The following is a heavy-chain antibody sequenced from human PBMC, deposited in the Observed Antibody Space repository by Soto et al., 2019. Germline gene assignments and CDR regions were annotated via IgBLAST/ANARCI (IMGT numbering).Heavy chain of an antibody. Sequence: QVQLVESGGGVVQPGRSLRLSCAASGFTFSSYGMHWVRQAPGKGLEWVAFIWHDGGNKFYAESVKGRFTIARGNSKNTLYLQMTSLSAEETAMYYWAGDGDVNTGFGKDYWGQGTLVTVSS. V-gene: IGHV3-33*01. CDR1: GFTFSSYG. J-gene: IGHJ4*02. CDR3: AGDGDVNTGFGKDY. D-gene: IGHD3-16*01. CDR2: IWHDGGNK.